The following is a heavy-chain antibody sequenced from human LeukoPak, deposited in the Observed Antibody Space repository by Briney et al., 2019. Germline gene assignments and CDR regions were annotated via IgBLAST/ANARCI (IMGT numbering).Heavy chain of an antibody. CDR1: GGSISSYY. J-gene: IGHJ5*02. CDR2: IYYSGST. V-gene: IGHV4-59*08. CDR3: ARQLRAMANNWFDP. D-gene: IGHD5-18*01. Sequence: SETLSLTCTVSGGSISSYYWSWIRQPPGKGLEWIGYIYYSGSTNYNPSLKSRVTISVDTSKNQFSLKLSSVTAADTAVYYCARQLRAMANNWFDPWGQGTLVTVSS.